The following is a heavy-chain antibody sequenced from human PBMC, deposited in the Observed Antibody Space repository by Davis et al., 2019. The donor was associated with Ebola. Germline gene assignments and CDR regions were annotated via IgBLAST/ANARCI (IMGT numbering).Heavy chain of an antibody. V-gene: IGHV3-30*14. Sequence: GESLKTSCAASGFTFSSYATHWVRQAPAKGLAWVAVISYDGSNKYYADSVKGRFTISRDNSKNTLYLQMNSLRAEDTAVYYCARDITLRGPFDPWGQGTLVTVSS. J-gene: IGHJ5*02. CDR2: ISYDGSNK. D-gene: IGHD3-10*01. CDR3: ARDITLRGPFDP. CDR1: GFTFSSYA.